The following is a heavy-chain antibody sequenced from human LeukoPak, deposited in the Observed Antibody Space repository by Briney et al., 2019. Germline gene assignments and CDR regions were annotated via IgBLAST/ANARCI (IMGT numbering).Heavy chain of an antibody. CDR1: GVSMSSYY. V-gene: IGHV4-59*01. D-gene: IGHD3-10*01. CDR2: IYHSGRA. Sequence: PSETLSLTCTVSGVSMSSYYWSWVRESPGKGLEGLGYIYHSGRANYNPSLKSRVTLSLNTSKNQFSLKLSSVTAADTAMYYCARQYYYGSGSFYVGAYDFWGQGTLVTVSS. J-gene: IGHJ4*02. CDR3: ARQYYYGSGSFYVGAYDF.